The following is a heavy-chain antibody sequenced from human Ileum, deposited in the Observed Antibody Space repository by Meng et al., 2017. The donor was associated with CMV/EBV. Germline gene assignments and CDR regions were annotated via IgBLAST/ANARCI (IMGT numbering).Heavy chain of an antibody. D-gene: IGHD6-13*01. CDR3: VRDHGSSSWFFY. CDR2: IFDSGSA. Sequence: LQGAGPGLGKPSETLSLTCPASGGSFNRNTDYWGWIRQPPGKSLEWIGTIFDSGSAFYNPSLQSRVSVSIDMSRNQLSLSLSSVTAADTAVYYCVRDHGSSSWFFYWGQGTLVTVSS. CDR1: GGSFNRNTDY. V-gene: IGHV4-39*07. J-gene: IGHJ4*02.